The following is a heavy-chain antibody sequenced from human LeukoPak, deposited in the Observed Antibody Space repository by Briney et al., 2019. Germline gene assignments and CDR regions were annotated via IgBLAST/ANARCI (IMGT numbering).Heavy chain of an antibody. D-gene: IGHD2-2*01. CDR2: ISAYNGNT. Sequence: GASVKVSCKASGYTFTSYGISWVRQAPGQGLEWMGWISAYNGNTNYAQKLQGRVTMTTDTSTSTAYMELRSLRSDDTAVYYCARDSYYSSTSCYSYYYCGMDVWGQGTTVTVSS. CDR3: ARDSYYSSTSCYSYYYCGMDV. J-gene: IGHJ6*02. V-gene: IGHV1-18*01. CDR1: GYTFTSYG.